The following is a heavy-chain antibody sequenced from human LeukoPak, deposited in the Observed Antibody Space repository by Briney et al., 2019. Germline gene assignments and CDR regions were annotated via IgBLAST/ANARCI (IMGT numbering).Heavy chain of an antibody. D-gene: IGHD3-3*01. CDR3: ARGDAKYYDFWSGYYNLENNPYYYYGMDV. CDR1: GFTFSSCS. V-gene: IGHV3-48*01. Sequence: PGGSLRLSCAASGFTFSSCSMNWVRQAPVKGLEWVSYISSSSSTIYYADSVKGRFTISRDNAKNSLYLQMNSLRAEDTAVYYCARGDAKYYDFWSGYYNLENNPYYYYGMDVWGQGTTVTVSS. J-gene: IGHJ6*02. CDR2: ISSSSSTI.